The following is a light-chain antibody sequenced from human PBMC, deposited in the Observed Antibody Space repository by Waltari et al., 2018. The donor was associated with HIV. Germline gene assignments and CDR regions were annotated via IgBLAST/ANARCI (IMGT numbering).Light chain of an antibody. CDR3: QQYGSSPWT. V-gene: IGKV3-20*01. Sequence: EIVLTQSTGTLSLSQGERATLSCRASQRVSSSYLAWYQQKPGQAPRLLIYGASIRATGIPDRFSGSGSGTDFTLTIIRLEPEDFAVYYCQQYGSSPWTFGPGTKVDIK. CDR2: GAS. CDR1: QRVSSSY. J-gene: IGKJ3*01.